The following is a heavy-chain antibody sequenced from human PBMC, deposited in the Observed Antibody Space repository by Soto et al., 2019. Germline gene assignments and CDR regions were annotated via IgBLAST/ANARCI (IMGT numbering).Heavy chain of an antibody. J-gene: IGHJ3*02. CDR2: IYHSGRN. CDR1: GGSISSSNW. V-gene: IGHV4-4*02. CDR3: AKTLGYYDFWSRSRGAFDI. Sequence: QVQLQESGPGLVKPSGTLSLTCAVSGGSISSSNWWSWVRQPPGKGLEWIGEIYHSGRNNYNPSLKSRVTVSVDKSKNQFSLKLSAVTAADTAGYYCAKTLGYYDFWSRSRGAFDIWGQGTMVTVSS. D-gene: IGHD3-3*01.